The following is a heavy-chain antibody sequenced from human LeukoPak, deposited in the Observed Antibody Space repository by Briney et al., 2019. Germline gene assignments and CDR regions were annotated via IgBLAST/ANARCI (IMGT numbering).Heavy chain of an antibody. CDR1: GFTFSSYA. J-gene: IGHJ1*01. D-gene: IGHD2-15*01. CDR3: AKGIVVVVAATPEYFQH. CDR2: ISGSGGST. V-gene: IGHV3-23*01. Sequence: GGSLRLSCAASGFTFSSYAMSWVRQAPGKGLEWVSAISGSGGSTYYADSVKGRFTISRDNSKNTLYLQMNSLRAEDTAVYYCAKGIVVVVAATPEYFQHWGQGTLVTVSP.